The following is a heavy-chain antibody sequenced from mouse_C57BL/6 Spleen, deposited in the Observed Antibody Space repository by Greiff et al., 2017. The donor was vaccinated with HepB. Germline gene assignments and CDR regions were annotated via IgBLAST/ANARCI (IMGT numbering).Heavy chain of an antibody. D-gene: IGHD1-1*01. CDR3: ATTIITTVVARAMDY. CDR2: INPGSGGT. CDR1: GYAFTNYL. J-gene: IGHJ4*01. Sequence: QVQLKESGAELVRPGTSVQVSCKASGYAFTNYLIEWVKQRPGQGLEWIGVINPGSGGTNYNEKFKGKATLTADKSSSTAYMQLSSLTSEDSAVYFCATTIITTVVARAMDYWGQGTSVTVSS. V-gene: IGHV1-54*01.